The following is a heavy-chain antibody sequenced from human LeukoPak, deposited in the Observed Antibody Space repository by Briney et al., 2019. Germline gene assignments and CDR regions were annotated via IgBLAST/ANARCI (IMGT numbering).Heavy chain of an antibody. J-gene: IGHJ4*02. D-gene: IGHD6-19*01. CDR2: IYYSGST. Sequence: PSETLSLTCTVSGGSISSTSYYWGWIRQPPGKALEWIGSIYYSGSTYYNPSLKSRVTISVDTSKNQFSLKLSSVTAADTADYYCARLPWTDSSGWYMFDYWGQGTLVIVSS. V-gene: IGHV4-39*01. CDR3: ARLPWTDSSGWYMFDY. CDR1: GGSISSTSYY.